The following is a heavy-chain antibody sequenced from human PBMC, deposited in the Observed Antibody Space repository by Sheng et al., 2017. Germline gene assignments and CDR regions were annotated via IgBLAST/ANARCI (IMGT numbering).Heavy chain of an antibody. D-gene: IGHD6-13*01. CDR1: GYTFTSYG. CDR3: ARESDNSSNSYYYYYGMDV. CDR2: ISAYNGNT. V-gene: IGHV1-18*01. Sequence: QVQLVQSGAEVKKPGASVKVSCKASGYTFTSYGISWVRQAPGQGLEWMGWISAYNGNTNYAQKLQGRVTMTTDTSTSTAYMELRSLRSDDTAVYYCARESDNSSNSYYYYYGMDVWGQGTTVTVSS. J-gene: IGHJ6*02.